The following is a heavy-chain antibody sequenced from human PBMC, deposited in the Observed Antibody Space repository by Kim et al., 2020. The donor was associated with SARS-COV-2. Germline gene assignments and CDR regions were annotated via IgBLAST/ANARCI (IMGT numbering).Heavy chain of an antibody. J-gene: IGHJ3*01. Sequence: SETLSLTCAVSGGFISSGDWWTWVRQPPGKGLEWIGEIYHGGSTNYNASLKSRLTISVDKSKNEFSLKLTSVTAADTAAYYCARALDMVRGVVNGLDFWGQGTMVIVSS. CDR1: GGFISSGDW. D-gene: IGHD3-10*01. V-gene: IGHV4-4*02. CDR2: IYHGGST. CDR3: ARALDMVRGVVNGLDF.